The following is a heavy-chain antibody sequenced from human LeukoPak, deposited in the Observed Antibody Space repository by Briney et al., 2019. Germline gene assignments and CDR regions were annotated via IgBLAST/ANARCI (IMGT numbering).Heavy chain of an antibody. D-gene: IGHD3-10*02. CDR2: IWYDGSNE. CDR1: GFSFSNSG. V-gene: IGHV3-33*01. CDR3: AREISMFVNAFDL. Sequence: PGGSLRLSCEASGFSFSNSGIHWVRQAPGKGLEWVAVIWYDGSNEYYADAVKGRFTISRDNSKNTVHLQMNSLRVEDTSVYFCAREISMFVNAFDLWGQGTLVTVTS. J-gene: IGHJ3*01.